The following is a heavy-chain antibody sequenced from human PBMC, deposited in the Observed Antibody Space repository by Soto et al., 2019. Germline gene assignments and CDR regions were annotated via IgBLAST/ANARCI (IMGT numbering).Heavy chain of an antibody. Sequence: ESGGGVVQPGKSLRLSCAASGFTLSSNGMHWVRQAPGKGLEWVAFIWYDGSDKYYADSVKGRFTISRDNSKNTLYLQMNSLRAEDTAVYYCARDRYPNYPPDAFDIWGQGTLVTVSS. V-gene: IGHV3-33*01. CDR2: IWYDGSDK. CDR1: GFTLSSNG. J-gene: IGHJ3*02. CDR3: ARDRYPNYPPDAFDI. D-gene: IGHD4-4*01.